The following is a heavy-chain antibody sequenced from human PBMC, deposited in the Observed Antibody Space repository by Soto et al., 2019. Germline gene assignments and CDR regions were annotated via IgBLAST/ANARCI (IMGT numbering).Heavy chain of an antibody. Sequence: DVQLLESGGGLVQPGGSLRLSCAASGFSFSSYAMVWVRQAPGKGLEWVAVISARGGSSYFADSVKGRFTLSRDNSKNVLSLEMNSLIAEDTAIYFCAKGSIEYSASVDNWGQGTLVVVSS. D-gene: IGHD5-12*01. CDR3: AKGSIEYSASVDN. CDR2: ISARGGSS. CDR1: GFSFSSYA. J-gene: IGHJ4*02. V-gene: IGHV3-23*01.